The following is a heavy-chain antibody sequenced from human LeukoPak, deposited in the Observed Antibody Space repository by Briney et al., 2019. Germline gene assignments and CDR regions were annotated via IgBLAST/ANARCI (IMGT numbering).Heavy chain of an antibody. CDR3: ASQPRIAVAHS. CDR2: IYYSGST. D-gene: IGHD6-19*01. Sequence: PSETLSLTCTVSGGSISSSSYYWGWIRQPPGKGLKWIGSIYYSGSTYYNPSLKSRVTISVDTSKNQFSLKLSSVTAADTAVYYCASQPRIAVAHSWGQGTLVTVSS. J-gene: IGHJ4*02. V-gene: IGHV4-39*07. CDR1: GGSISSSSYY.